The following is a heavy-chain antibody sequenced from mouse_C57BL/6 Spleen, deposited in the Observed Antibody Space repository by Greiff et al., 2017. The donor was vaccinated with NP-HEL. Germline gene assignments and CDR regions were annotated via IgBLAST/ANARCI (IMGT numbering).Heavy chain of an antibody. Sequence: VQLQQSGAELVKPGASVKLSCTASGFNIKDYYMHWVKQRTEQGLEWIGRIDPEDGEPKYAPKFQGKATITADTSSNTAYLQLSSLTSEDTAVYYCAPYGNYVRYYAMDYWGQGTSVTVSS. CDR1: GFNIKDYY. D-gene: IGHD2-1*01. J-gene: IGHJ4*01. CDR2: IDPEDGEP. V-gene: IGHV14-2*01. CDR3: APYGNYVRYYAMDY.